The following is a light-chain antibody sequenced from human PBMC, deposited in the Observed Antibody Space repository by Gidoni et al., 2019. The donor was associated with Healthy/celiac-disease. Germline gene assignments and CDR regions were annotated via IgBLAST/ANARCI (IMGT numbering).Light chain of an antibody. CDR3: QAWDSSTVV. CDR2: QDS. J-gene: IGLJ2*01. V-gene: IGLV3-1*01. Sequence: SYELTQPPSGAVSPGQTASITCSGAKLGDKFDCWYQQKQGQSPVLVIYQDSKRTSGIPERFSGSNSGNTATLTISGTQAMDEADDYCQAWDSSTVVFGGGTKLTVL. CDR1: KLGDKF.